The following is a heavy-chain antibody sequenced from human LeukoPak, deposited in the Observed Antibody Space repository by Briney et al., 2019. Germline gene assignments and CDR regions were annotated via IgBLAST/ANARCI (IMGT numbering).Heavy chain of an antibody. CDR1: GGSISSSNW. CDR2: IYHSGST. CDR3: ARDSYYGSGSAVLDY. J-gene: IGHJ4*02. D-gene: IGHD3-10*01. Sequence: PSETLSLTCAVSGGSISSSNWWSWVRQPPGKGLEWIGEIYHSGSTNYNPSLKSRVTISVDKSKNQFSLKLSSVTAADTAVYYCARDSYYGSGSAVLDYWGQGTLVTVSS. V-gene: IGHV4-4*02.